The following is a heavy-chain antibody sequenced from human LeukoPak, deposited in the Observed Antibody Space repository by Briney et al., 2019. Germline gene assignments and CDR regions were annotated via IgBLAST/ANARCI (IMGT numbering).Heavy chain of an antibody. V-gene: IGHV3-66*01. CDR3: ARDLLTGYSNWFDP. Sequence: SGGSLRRSCAAYGFTVSSNYMSWVGTAPGQELEWVSVIYSGGSTYYADSVKGRFTISRDNSKNTLYLQMNSLRAEDTAVYYCARDLLTGYSNWFDPWGQGTLVTVSS. CDR2: IYSGGST. CDR1: GFTVSSNY. J-gene: IGHJ5*02. D-gene: IGHD3-9*01.